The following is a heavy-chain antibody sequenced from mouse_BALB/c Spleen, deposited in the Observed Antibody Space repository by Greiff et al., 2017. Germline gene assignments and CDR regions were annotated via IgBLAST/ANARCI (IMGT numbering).Heavy chain of an antibody. CDR2: ISSGSSTT. D-gene: IGHD6-1*01. V-gene: IGHV5-17*02. J-gene: IGHJ4*01. Sequence: EVMLVESGGGLVQPGGSRKLSCAASGFTFSSFGMHWVRQAPEKGLEWVAYISSGSSTTYYADTVKGRFTISRDNPKNTLFLQMTSLRSEDTAMYYCARSANYYAMDYWGQGTSVTVSS. CDR3: ARSANYYAMDY. CDR1: GFTFSSFG.